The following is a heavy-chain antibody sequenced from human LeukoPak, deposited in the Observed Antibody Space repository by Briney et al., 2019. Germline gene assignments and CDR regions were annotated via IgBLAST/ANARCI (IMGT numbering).Heavy chain of an antibody. V-gene: IGHV3-23*03. CDR3: ARAFDHHFDY. CDR2: IYSDGRT. J-gene: IGHJ4*02. CDR1: GFTFSNYA. Sequence: GGSLRPSCAASGFTFSNYAMSWVRQAPGKGLEWVSYIYSDGRTFYADSVKGRFTTSRDSSKNTLDFQMNSLRAEDTAVYYCARAFDHHFDYWGQGTLVTVSS. D-gene: IGHD3-16*01.